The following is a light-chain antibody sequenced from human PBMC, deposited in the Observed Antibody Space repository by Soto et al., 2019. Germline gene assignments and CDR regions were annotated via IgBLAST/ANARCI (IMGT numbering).Light chain of an antibody. Sequence: EVVLTQSPATMSLYPGEGATLSCRASQSVSTYLAWYQQKPGQAPRLLIFEASKRATGIPDRISGSGSGTDFTLTISSLEPEDFAVYYCQQYGSSGTFGQGTKVEIK. CDR1: QSVSTY. CDR3: QQYGSSGT. CDR2: EAS. J-gene: IGKJ1*01. V-gene: IGKV3-11*01.